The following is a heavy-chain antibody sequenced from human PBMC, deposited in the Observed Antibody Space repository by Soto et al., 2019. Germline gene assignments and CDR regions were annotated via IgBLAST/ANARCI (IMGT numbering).Heavy chain of an antibody. Sequence: QVQLVQSGAEVKKPGSSVKVSCKASGGTFSSYAISWVRQAPGQGLEWMGGIIPIFGTANYAQKFQGRVTITADESTSTAYMELSSLRSEDTAVYYLARYYDSSGYYSGYNWFDPWGQGTLVTVSS. D-gene: IGHD3-22*01. CDR1: GGTFSSYA. V-gene: IGHV1-69*01. CDR3: ARYYDSSGYYSGYNWFDP. CDR2: IIPIFGTA. J-gene: IGHJ5*02.